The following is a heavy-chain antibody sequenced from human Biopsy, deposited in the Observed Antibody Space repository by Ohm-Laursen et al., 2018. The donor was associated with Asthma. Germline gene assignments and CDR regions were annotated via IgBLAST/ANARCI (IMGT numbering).Heavy chain of an antibody. D-gene: IGHD2-21*01. CDR1: GITLSSFS. J-gene: IGHJ4*02. CDR2: ISSSSSPI. Sequence: SLRLSCAASGITLSSFSMNWVRQAPGRGLEWVSYISSSSSPIYYADSVKGRFTISRDNVKNSLFLQMNSLRAEDTAVYYCARLIPGNSDYWGQGTLVTVSS. V-gene: IGHV3-48*01. CDR3: ARLIPGNSDY.